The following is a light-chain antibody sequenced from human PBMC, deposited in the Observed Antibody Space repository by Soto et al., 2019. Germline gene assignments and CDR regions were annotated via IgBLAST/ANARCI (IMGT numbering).Light chain of an antibody. J-gene: IGKJ1*01. V-gene: IGKV1-5*03. CDR3: QQYNSYPWT. CDR2: KAS. Sequence: DIQMTQSPSTLSASVGDRVTITRRASQSISNWLAWYQQKPGKAPKLLIYKASSLESGVPSRFSGSGSGTEFTLTISSLQPDDFATYYCQQYNSYPWTFGQGTKVEIK. CDR1: QSISNW.